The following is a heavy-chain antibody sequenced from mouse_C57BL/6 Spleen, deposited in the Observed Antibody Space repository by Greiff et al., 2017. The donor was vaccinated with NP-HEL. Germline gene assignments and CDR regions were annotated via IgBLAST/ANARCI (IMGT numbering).Heavy chain of an antibody. Sequence: VQLQQPGAELVKPGASVKLSCKASGYTFTSYWMQWVKQRPGQGLEWIGEIDPSDSYTNYNQKFKGKATLTVDTSSSTAYMQLSSLTSEDSAVYYCARWAQAPSGYAMDYWGQGTSVTVSS. CDR2: IDPSDSYT. CDR1: GYTFTSYW. J-gene: IGHJ4*01. V-gene: IGHV1-50*01. D-gene: IGHD3-2*02. CDR3: ARWAQAPSGYAMDY.